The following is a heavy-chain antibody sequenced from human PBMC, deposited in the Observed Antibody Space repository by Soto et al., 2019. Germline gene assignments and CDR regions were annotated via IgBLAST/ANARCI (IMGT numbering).Heavy chain of an antibody. Sequence: ASVKVSCKASSYTFTSYGISWVRQAPGQGLEWMGWISAYNGNTNYAQKLQGRVTMTTDTSTSTAYMELRSPRSDDTAVYYCARRTDYYDSSGYSWFDPWGQGTLVTVSS. D-gene: IGHD3-22*01. CDR2: ISAYNGNT. V-gene: IGHV1-18*01. CDR1: SYTFTSYG. CDR3: ARRTDYYDSSGYSWFDP. J-gene: IGHJ5*02.